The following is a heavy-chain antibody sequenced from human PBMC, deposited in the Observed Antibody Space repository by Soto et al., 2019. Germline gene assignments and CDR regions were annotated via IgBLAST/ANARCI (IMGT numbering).Heavy chain of an antibody. CDR3: ARGRGYSGYDLTYFDY. Sequence: LILSCAASGFTFSSYWMHWVRQAPGKGLVWVSRINSDGSSTSYADSVKGRFTISRDNAKNTLYLQMNSLRAEDTAVYYCARGRGYSGYDLTYFDYWGQGTLVTV. CDR1: GFTFSSYW. CDR2: INSDGSST. J-gene: IGHJ4*02. V-gene: IGHV3-74*01. D-gene: IGHD5-12*01.